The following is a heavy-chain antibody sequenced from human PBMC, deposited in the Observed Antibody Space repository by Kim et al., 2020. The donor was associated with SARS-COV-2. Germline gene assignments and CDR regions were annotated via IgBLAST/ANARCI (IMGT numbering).Heavy chain of an antibody. CDR3: ARHGVTAGGKYYFDY. CDR1: GFTVSSHF. J-gene: IGHJ4*02. V-gene: IGHV3-66*04. Sequence: GGSLRLSCAGSGFTVSSHFMSWVRQAPEKGLEWVSIISSVGSTVYTDSVKARFTISRDNSKNTVYLQMNSLRADDTALYYCARHGVTAGGKYYFDYWGRGTLVTVSS. CDR2: ISSVGST. D-gene: IGHD6-13*01.